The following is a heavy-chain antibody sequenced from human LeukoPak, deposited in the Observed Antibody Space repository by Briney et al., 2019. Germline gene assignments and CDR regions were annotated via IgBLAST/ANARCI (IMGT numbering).Heavy chain of an antibody. Sequence: ASVKVSCKASGGTFSSYAISWVRQAPGQGLEWMGRIIPIFGTANYAQKFQGRVTITTDESTSTAYMGLSSLRSEDTAVYYCASSAPLAVAADWGQGTLVTVSS. V-gene: IGHV1-69*05. CDR3: ASSAPLAVAAD. CDR1: GGTFSSYA. D-gene: IGHD6-19*01. CDR2: IIPIFGTA. J-gene: IGHJ4*02.